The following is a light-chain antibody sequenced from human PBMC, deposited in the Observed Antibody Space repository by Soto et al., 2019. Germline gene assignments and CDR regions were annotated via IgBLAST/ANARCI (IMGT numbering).Light chain of an antibody. J-gene: IGLJ1*01. CDR1: SSNIESNY. CDR3: GAWDISLSAYV. Sequence: QSVLTQPPSVSAAPGQKVTISCSGSSSNIESNYVSWFQQLPRTAPNLLIYENNKRLSGFPDRFSASKSGTSATLVITGLQTGDEADYFCGAWDISLSAYVFGTGTEVTVL. V-gene: IGLV1-51*02. CDR2: ENN.